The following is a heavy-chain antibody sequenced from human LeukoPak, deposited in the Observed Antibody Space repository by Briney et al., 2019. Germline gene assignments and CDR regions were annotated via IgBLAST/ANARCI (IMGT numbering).Heavy chain of an antibody. J-gene: IGHJ5*02. D-gene: IGHD6-19*01. V-gene: IGHV3-23*01. CDR1: GFTFSSYG. Sequence: PGGSLRLSCAASGFTFSSYGMSWVRQAPGKGLEWVSAISGSGGSTYYADSVRGRFTISRDNSQNTLYLQMNSLRVDDTALYFCARAGFYSGWYVVDLWGHGTLVTVSS. CDR3: ARAGFYSGWYVVDL. CDR2: ISGSGGST.